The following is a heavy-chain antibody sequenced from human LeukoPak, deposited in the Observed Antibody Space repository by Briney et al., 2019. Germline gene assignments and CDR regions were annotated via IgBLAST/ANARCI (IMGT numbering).Heavy chain of an antibody. D-gene: IGHD6-13*01. CDR1: GFTFSSYG. J-gene: IGHJ3*02. Sequence: GGSLRLSCAASGFTFSSYGMHWVRQAPGKGLEWVAFIRYDGSKKYYADSVKGRFTISRDNSKNTLYLQMSSLRSEDTAVYYCASIIAAAARGAFDIWGLGTMVTVSS. CDR2: IRYDGSKK. CDR3: ASIIAAAARGAFDI. V-gene: IGHV3-30*02.